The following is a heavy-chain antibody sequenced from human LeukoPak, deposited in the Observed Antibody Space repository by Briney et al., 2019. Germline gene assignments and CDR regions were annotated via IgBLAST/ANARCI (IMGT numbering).Heavy chain of an antibody. D-gene: IGHD4-11*01. CDR1: GGSLSRNY. J-gene: IGHJ3*02. CDR2: IYYTGDT. Sequence: SETLSLTCSVSGGSLSRNYWNWIRWAPGKGLEWIGYIYYTGDTNYNPSLNSRVTISIDLSKNQFSLKLSSVTAADTAVYYCARDHALTLNSNYVSAFDIWGHGTMVTVSS. CDR3: ARDHALTLNSNYVSAFDI. V-gene: IGHV4-59*01.